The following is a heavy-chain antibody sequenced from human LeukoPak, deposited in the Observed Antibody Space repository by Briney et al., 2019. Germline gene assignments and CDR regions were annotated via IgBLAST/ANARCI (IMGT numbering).Heavy chain of an antibody. CDR1: GYSISSGYY. Sequence: SETLSLTCTVSGYSISSGYYWGWIRQPPGKGLEWIGSIYHSGSTYYNPSLKSRVAISVDTSKNQFSLKLNSVTAADTAVYYCASTSDYYYGRFDYWGQGTLVTVSS. CDR2: IYHSGST. D-gene: IGHD3-22*01. J-gene: IGHJ4*02. CDR3: ASTSDYYYGRFDY. V-gene: IGHV4-38-2*02.